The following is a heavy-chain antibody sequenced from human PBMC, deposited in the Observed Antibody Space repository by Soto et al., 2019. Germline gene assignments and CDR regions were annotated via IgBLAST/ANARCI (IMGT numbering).Heavy chain of an antibody. D-gene: IGHD3-3*01. CDR2: INPNSGGT. CDR1: GYTFTGYY. Sequence: ASVKVSCKASGYTFTGYYMHWLRKAPGQGLEWMGWINPNSGGTNYAQKFQGWVTMTRDTSISTAYMELSRLRSGDTAVYYCARSSLRFLEWLSEDYGMDVWGQGTTDTVSS. V-gene: IGHV1-2*04. CDR3: ARSSLRFLEWLSEDYGMDV. J-gene: IGHJ6*02.